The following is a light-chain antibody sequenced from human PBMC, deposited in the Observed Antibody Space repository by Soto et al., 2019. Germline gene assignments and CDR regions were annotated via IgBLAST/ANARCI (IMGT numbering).Light chain of an antibody. J-gene: IGKJ3*01. CDR3: QQYTCLWT. CDR2: QAS. V-gene: IGKV1-5*03. Sequence: IQMTQSPSTLSASVGYRVTITFRASRSLQTWLAWYQQKPGQAPKLLMYQASSLESGVPSRFSASGSGTEFTLTISSLQPDDVATYYCQQYTCLWTFGPGTKVDT. CDR1: RSLQTW.